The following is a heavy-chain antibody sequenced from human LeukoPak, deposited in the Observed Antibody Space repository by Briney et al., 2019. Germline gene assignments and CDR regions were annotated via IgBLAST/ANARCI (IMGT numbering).Heavy chain of an antibody. D-gene: IGHD6-13*01. Sequence: ASVKVSCKASGYIFTGYYMHWVRQAPGQGLEWMGWINPNSGDTNYAQKFQGRVTMTTDTSTSTACMELRSLRSDDTAVYYCAREAAAGPNFDYWGQGTLVTVSS. V-gene: IGHV1-2*02. J-gene: IGHJ4*02. CDR3: AREAAAGPNFDY. CDR2: INPNSGDT. CDR1: GYIFTGYY.